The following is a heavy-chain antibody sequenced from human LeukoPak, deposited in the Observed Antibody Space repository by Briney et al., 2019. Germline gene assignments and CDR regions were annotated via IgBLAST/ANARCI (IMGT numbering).Heavy chain of an antibody. CDR3: AIAWRGYVFDI. V-gene: IGHV5-51*01. CDR1: GYSFTSYW. D-gene: IGHD5-12*01. Sequence: GESLKTPGKGFGYSFTSYWIGWVRQMPGKGLGWMGIIYPGDSDNSYRPSFQGQVPIPAEKSISTAYLHWSTLKATATPMYSGAIAWRGYVFDIWGQGTVVTVSS. CDR2: IYPGDSDN. J-gene: IGHJ3*02.